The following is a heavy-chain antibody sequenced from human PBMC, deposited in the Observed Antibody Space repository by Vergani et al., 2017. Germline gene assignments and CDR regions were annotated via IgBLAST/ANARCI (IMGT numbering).Heavy chain of an antibody. CDR1: GCTFSSYA. V-gene: IGHV3-23*01. CDR3: AKRPAAGIDS. J-gene: IGHJ4*02. CDR2: ISGSGGST. Sequence: EMQLLESGGGLVQPGGSLRLSCAASGCTFSSYAMSWVRQAPGKGLEWVSTISGSGGSTYYADSVKGRFTISRDNSKNTLYLQMNSLRAEDTAVYFCAKRPAAGIDSWGQGTLVTVSS. D-gene: IGHD2-2*01.